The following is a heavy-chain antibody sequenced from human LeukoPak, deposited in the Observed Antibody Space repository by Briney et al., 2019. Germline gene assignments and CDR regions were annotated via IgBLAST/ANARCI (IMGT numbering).Heavy chain of an antibody. Sequence: SETLSLTCAVSSGSISSGGYSWSWIRQPPGKGLEWIGYIYHSGSTYYNPSLKSRVTISVDRSKNQFSLKLSSVTAADTAVYYCARGPMDYYYGMDVWGQGTTVTVSS. CDR3: ARGPMDYYYGMDV. V-gene: IGHV4-30-2*01. CDR2: IYHSGST. D-gene: IGHD3-10*01. CDR1: SGSISSGGYS. J-gene: IGHJ6*02.